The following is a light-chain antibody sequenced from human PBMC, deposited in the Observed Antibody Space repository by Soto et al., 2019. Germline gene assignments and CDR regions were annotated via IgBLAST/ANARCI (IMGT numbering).Light chain of an antibody. Sequence: EIVLTQSQGTLSLSPGERATLNCRASQSVRSSYLAWYQQQPGQAPRLLIHGASRRATGIPDRFSGSGSGTDFTLTSNRLEPEDFAVYFCQQYGDMWTFGQGTKVEIK. V-gene: IGKV3-20*01. CDR1: QSVRSSY. CDR2: GAS. J-gene: IGKJ1*01. CDR3: QQYGDMWT.